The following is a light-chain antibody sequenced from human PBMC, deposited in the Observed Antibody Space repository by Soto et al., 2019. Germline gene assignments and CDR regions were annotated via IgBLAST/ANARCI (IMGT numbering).Light chain of an antibody. Sequence: DIQMTQSPSTLSASVGDRVTITCRASQSISSWLAWYQQKPGKAPKLLIYQASSLESGVPSRFSGSGSGTEFTLTISSLQPEDFATYYCLQYNINSETFGQGTKVDIK. CDR1: QSISSW. CDR3: LQYNINSET. V-gene: IGKV1-5*03. J-gene: IGKJ1*01. CDR2: QAS.